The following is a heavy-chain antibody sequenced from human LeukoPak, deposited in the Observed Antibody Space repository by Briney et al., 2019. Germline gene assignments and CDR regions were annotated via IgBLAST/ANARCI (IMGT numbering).Heavy chain of an antibody. D-gene: IGHD1-1*01. CDR3: ARTLHPPNLNWYFDY. CDR2: ISGSGGST. Sequence: GGSLRLSCAASGFTFSSYGMSWVRQAPGKGLEWVSAISGSGGSTYYADSVKGRFTISRDNSKNTLYLQMNSLRAEDTAVYYCARTLHPPNLNWYFDYWGQGILVTVSS. V-gene: IGHV3-23*01. J-gene: IGHJ4*02. CDR1: GFTFSSYG.